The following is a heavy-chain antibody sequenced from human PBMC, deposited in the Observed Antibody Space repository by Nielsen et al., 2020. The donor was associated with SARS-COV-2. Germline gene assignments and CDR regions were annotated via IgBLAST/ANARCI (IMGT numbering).Heavy chain of an antibody. CDR2: MNPNSGNT. J-gene: IGHJ4*02. CDR3: ASDRTGSWTLDY. Sequence: ASVKVSCKASGYTFTGYYMHWVRQAPGQGLEWMGWMNPNSGNTGYAQKFQGRVTMTRNTSISTAYMELSSLRSEDTAVYYCASDRTGSWTLDYWGQGTLVTVSS. V-gene: IGHV1-8*02. CDR1: GYTFTGYY. D-gene: IGHD6-13*01.